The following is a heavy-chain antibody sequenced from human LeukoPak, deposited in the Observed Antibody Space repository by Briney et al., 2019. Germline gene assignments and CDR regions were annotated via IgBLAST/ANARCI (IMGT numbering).Heavy chain of an antibody. CDR2: IYSSGSA. J-gene: IGHJ3*02. V-gene: IGHV4-59*08. D-gene: IGHD2-15*01. Sequence: PSETLSLTCTVSGASINNNFWTWVRQPPGKGLEWIGYIYSSGSANYDPSLKSRVIISGNTSKNQLSLNLTSVTAADTAVYYCARVAVVRAFDIWGQGTMVTVSS. CDR3: ARVAVVRAFDI. CDR1: GASINNNF.